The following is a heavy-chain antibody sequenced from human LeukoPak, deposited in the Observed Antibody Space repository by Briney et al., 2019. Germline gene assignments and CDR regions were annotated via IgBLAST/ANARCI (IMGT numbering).Heavy chain of an antibody. J-gene: IGHJ4*02. CDR2: ISAYNGNT. CDR1: GYTFTSYG. Sequence: VASVKVSCKASGYTFTSYGISWVRQAPGQGLEWMGWISAYNGNTNYAQKLQGRVTMTTDTSTSTAYMELRSLRSDDTAVYYCARDVATPRKIAAAGIDYWGQGTLVTVSS. V-gene: IGHV1-18*01. CDR3: ARDVATPRKIAAAGIDY. D-gene: IGHD6-13*01.